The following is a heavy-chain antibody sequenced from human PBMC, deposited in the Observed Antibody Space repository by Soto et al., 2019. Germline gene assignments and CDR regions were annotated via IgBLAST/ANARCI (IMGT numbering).Heavy chain of an antibody. D-gene: IGHD2-15*01. CDR3: ARYSLALRKNNWFDP. J-gene: IGHJ5*02. Sequence: SETLSLTCTVSGDSIISSDFYWGWVRRPPGKGPEWIGSIFYLGSSYYNPSLKSRVTMSVDTSKNQFSLRLRSVTAADTALYFSARYSLALRKNNWFDPWGQGIMVTVSS. CDR1: GDSIISSDFY. V-gene: IGHV4-39*01. CDR2: IFYLGSS.